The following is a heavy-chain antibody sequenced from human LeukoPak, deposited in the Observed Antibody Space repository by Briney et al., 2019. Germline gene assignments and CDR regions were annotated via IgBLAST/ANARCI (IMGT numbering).Heavy chain of an antibody. CDR1: GGSISSYY. D-gene: IGHD3-22*01. CDR2: IYYSGST. V-gene: IGHV4-59*08. CDR3: ASYYDSSGYHDY. J-gene: IGHJ4*02. Sequence: SETLSLTCTVSGGSISSYYWSWIRQPPGKGLEWIGYIYYSGSTNYNPSLKSRVTISVDTSKNQFSLKLSSVTAADTAVYYCASYYDSSGYHDYWGQGTLVTVS.